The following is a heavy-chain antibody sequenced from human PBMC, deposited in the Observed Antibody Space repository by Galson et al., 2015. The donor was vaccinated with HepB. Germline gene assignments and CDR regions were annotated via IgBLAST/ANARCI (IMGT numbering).Heavy chain of an antibody. J-gene: IGHJ4*02. D-gene: IGHD3-16*01. CDR1: GYTFTSYA. CDR3: ARVGSWGSYLF. V-gene: IGHV1-3*01. Sequence: SCKASGYTFTSYAMHWVRQAPGQRLEWMGWINAGNGNTKYSQKFQGRVTITRDTSASTDYMELSSLRSEDTAVYYCARVGSWGSYLFWGQGTLVTVSS. CDR2: INAGNGNT.